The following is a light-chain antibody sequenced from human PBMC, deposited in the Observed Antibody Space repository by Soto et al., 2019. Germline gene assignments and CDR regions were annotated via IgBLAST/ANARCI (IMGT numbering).Light chain of an antibody. J-gene: IGLJ1*01. CDR1: SSDVGGYNY. Sequence: QSVLTQPASVSGSPGQSITISCTGTSSDVGGYNYVSWYQQHPGKAPKLMIYDVSNRPSGVSNRLSGSKSGNTASLTISGLQAEDEADYYCSSYTRSSTRVFGTGTKLTVL. CDR2: DVS. V-gene: IGLV2-14*01. CDR3: SSYTRSSTRV.